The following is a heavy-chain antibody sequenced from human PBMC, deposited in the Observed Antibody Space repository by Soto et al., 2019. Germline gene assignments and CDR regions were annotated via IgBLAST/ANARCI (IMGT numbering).Heavy chain of an antibody. CDR2: INHSGST. V-gene: IGHV4-34*01. CDR1: GGSFSGDY. Sequence: SETLSLTCAVYGGSFSGDYWSWIRQPPGKGLEWIGKINHSGSTNYNPSLKIRGTISVDTSKNQFSLKLSSVTAADTAVDYCSRDSDYYDRSGFYDYWGQGTLVTVSS. CDR3: SRDSDYYDRSGFYDY. D-gene: IGHD3-22*01. J-gene: IGHJ4*02.